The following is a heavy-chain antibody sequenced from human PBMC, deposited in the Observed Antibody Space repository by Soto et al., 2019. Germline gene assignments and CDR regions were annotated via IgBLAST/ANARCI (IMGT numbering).Heavy chain of an antibody. J-gene: IGHJ1*01. CDR1: GFTFDDYA. CDR2: ISRNSNNI. Sequence: GGSLRLSCAASGFTFDDYAMHWVRQAPGKGLEWVSGISRNSNNIGYADSVKGRFTISRDNAKNSLYPQMNSLRAEDTALYYCAKGTIVLAGTPEYFHRWGQGTLVTVSS. D-gene: IGHD6-19*01. V-gene: IGHV3-9*01. CDR3: AKGTIVLAGTPEYFHR.